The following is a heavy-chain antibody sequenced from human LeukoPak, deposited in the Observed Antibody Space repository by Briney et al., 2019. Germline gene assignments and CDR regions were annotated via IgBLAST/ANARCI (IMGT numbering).Heavy chain of an antibody. V-gene: IGHV4-39*07. CDR3: ARVRCDSCSLDY. CDR1: SGSLSSSNYF. CDR2: IYYSGST. D-gene: IGHD2-2*01. J-gene: IGHJ4*02. Sequence: PSETLSLTCTVSSGSLSSSNYFWGWIRQPPGKGLEWIGSIYYSGSTYYNPSLKSRVTISVDTSKNQFSLRLSSVTAADTAVYYCARVRCDSCSLDYWGQGTLVTVSS.